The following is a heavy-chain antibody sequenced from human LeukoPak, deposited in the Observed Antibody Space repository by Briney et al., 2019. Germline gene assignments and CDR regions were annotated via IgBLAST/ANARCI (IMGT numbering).Heavy chain of an antibody. CDR1: GYSFTSYW. CDR3: ARDGTNLYYDFWSGYSWFDP. D-gene: IGHD3-3*01. Sequence: GESLKISCKGSGYSFTSYWIGWVRQMPGKGLEWMGIIYPGDSDTRYSPSFQGQVTISADKSISTAYLQWSSLKASDTAMYYCARDGTNLYYDFWSGYSWFDPWGQGTLVTVSS. CDR2: IYPGDSDT. V-gene: IGHV5-51*01. J-gene: IGHJ5*02.